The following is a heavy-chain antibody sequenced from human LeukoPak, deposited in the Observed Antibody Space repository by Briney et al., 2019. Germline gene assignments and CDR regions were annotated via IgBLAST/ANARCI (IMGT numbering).Heavy chain of an antibody. V-gene: IGHV3-33*01. CDR2: IWYDGSNK. J-gene: IGHJ4*02. CDR1: GFTFSSYA. Sequence: TGGSLRLSCAASGFTFSSYAMSWVRQAPGKGLEWVAVIWYDGSNKYYADSVKGRFTISRDNSKNTLYLQMNSLRAEDTAVYYCARGSVGVRRWGQGTLVTVSS. D-gene: IGHD3-16*01. CDR3: ARGSVGVRR.